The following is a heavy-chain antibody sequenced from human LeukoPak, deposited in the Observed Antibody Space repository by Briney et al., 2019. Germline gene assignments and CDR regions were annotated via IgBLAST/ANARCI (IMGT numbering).Heavy chain of an antibody. CDR3: ARVKQQLVRLLGRDTTYYYYYMDV. J-gene: IGHJ6*03. Sequence: GGSLRLSCAASGFTFSTYTMNWVRQAPGKGLEWVSSISSRSSYIYYADSVKGRFTISRDNAKNSLFLQMNSLRAEDTAVYFCARVKQQLVRLLGRDTTYYYYYMDVWGKGTTVTVSS. CDR1: GFTFSTYT. D-gene: IGHD6-13*01. CDR2: ISSRSSYI. V-gene: IGHV3-21*01.